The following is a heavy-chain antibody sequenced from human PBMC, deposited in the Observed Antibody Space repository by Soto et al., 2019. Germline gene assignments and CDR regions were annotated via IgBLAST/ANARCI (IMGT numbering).Heavy chain of an antibody. CDR1: GYTFTSYD. J-gene: IGHJ5*02. D-gene: IGHD2-15*01. CDR3: AIGYCSGGSCYPYWFDP. Sequence: ASVKVSCKASGYTFTSYDINWVRQATGQVLEWMGWMNPNSGNTGYAQKFQGRVTMTRNTSISTAYMELSSLRSEDTAVYYCAIGYCSGGSCYPYWFDPWGQGTLVTVSS. V-gene: IGHV1-8*01. CDR2: MNPNSGNT.